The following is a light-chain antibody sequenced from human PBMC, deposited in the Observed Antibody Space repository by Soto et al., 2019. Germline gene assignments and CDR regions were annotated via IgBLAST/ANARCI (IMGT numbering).Light chain of an antibody. CDR1: QSISDW. CDR2: DAS. J-gene: IGKJ4*01. Sequence: DIQLTQSPSTLSAYVGDRVNITCRASQSISDWLAWYQQKPGKAPKLLIYDASSLESGVPSRFSGSGSGTEFTLTISSLQPDDFATYYCQQYDTSPLTFGGGTKVDIK. CDR3: QQYDTSPLT. V-gene: IGKV1-5*01.